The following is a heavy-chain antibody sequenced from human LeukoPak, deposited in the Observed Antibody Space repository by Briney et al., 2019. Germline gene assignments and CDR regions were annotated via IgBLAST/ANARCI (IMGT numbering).Heavy chain of an antibody. CDR1: GFTFSSYW. D-gene: IGHD3-3*01. CDR2: INSDGSST. V-gene: IGHV3-74*01. Sequence: PGGSLRLSCAASGFTFSSYWMHWVRQAPGKGLEWVSRINSDGSSTSYADSVKGRFTISRDNSKNTLYLQMNSLRVEDTAVYYCAKQYDFWSGPDYWGQGTLVTVSS. CDR3: AKQYDFWSGPDY. J-gene: IGHJ4*02.